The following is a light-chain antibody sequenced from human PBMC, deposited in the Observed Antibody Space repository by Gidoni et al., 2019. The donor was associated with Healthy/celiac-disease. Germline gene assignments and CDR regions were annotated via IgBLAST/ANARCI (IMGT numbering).Light chain of an antibody. CDR1: QSVSSSH. CDR2: GAS. J-gene: IGKJ4*01. CDR3: QQYGSSRT. V-gene: IGKV3-20*01. Sequence: DIVFTQSPGTLSLSPGERATFSCRASQSVSSSHLAGYQQKPGQAHRLLFYGASSRATGIPDRFSGSGSGTDFTLTSSRLEHEDFAVYYCQQYGSSRTFGGGTKVEIK.